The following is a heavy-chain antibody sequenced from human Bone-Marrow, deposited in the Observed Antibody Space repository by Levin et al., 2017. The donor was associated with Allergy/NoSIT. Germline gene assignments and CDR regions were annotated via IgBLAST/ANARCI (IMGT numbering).Heavy chain of an antibody. J-gene: IGHJ4*02. V-gene: IGHV3-48*03. D-gene: IGHD3-3*01. CDR1: GFSFRDYE. CDR2: INENSDTI. CDR3: ASGPISDY. Sequence: GGSLRLSCEASGFSFRDYEMTWVRQAPGKGLEWISYINENSDTIYYADSVKGRFTISRDNAKNSLYLQMNSLRAEDTAVYYCASGPISDYWGRGAQVSVSS.